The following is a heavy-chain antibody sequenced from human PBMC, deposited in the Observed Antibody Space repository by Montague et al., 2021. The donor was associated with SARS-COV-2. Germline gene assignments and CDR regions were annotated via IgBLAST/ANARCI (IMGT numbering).Heavy chain of an antibody. Sequence: SETLSLTCAVYGGSFSGYYWSWIRQPPGKGLEWIGEINHSGSTKYNPSLKSRVTISVDTSKNQFSLKLSSVTVADTAVYYCANFRRTQLLFGTLYYGMDVWGQGTTVTVSS. V-gene: IGHV4-34*01. CDR3: ANFRRTQLLFGTLYYGMDV. CDR1: GGSFSGYY. D-gene: IGHD2-2*01. J-gene: IGHJ6*02. CDR2: INHSGST.